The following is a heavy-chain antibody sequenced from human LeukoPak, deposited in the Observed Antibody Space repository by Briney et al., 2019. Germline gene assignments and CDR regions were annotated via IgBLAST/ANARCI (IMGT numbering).Heavy chain of an antibody. J-gene: IGHJ4*02. CDR3: AREGGYDKDFDY. V-gene: IGHV1-18*01. CDR2: IRAYNGNT. CDR1: GYTFTSYA. Sequence: ASVKVSCKASGYTFTSYAISWVRQDPGQGLEWMGWIRAYNGNTNYAQNLQGRVTMTTDTSTSTAYMDLRSLRSDDTAVYYCAREGGYDKDFDYWGQGTLVTVSS. D-gene: IGHD3-9*01.